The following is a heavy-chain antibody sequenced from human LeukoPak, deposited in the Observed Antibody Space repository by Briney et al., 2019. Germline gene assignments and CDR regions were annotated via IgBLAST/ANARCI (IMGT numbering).Heavy chain of an antibody. CDR2: IYGDGST. Sequence: GGSLRLSCAASGFTVSINYMIWVRQARGRGLEWVAIIYGDGSTYYADSVRGRSTISRGNSENILYLQMNNLRAEDTVVYYCARHPGYCSAGTCYVGSCDSWGQGTLVTVSP. CDR3: ARHPGYCSAGTCYVGSCDS. J-gene: IGHJ4*02. CDR1: GFTVSINY. V-gene: IGHV3-66*04. D-gene: IGHD2-15*01.